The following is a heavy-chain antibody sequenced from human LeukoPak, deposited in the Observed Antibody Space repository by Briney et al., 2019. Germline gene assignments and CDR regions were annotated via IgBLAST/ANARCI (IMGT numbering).Heavy chain of an antibody. V-gene: IGHV7-4-1*02. CDR2: INTNTGNP. CDR1: GYTFTRYA. D-gene: IGHD5-12*01. Sequence: ASVKVSCKTSGYTFTRYAMNWVRQDPGQGLEWMGWINTNTGNPTYAQGFTGRFVFSLDTSDSTAYLQISSLEAEDTAVYYCARPYEPYYYYGLDVWGQGTTVIVSS. CDR3: ARPYEPYYYYGLDV. J-gene: IGHJ6*02.